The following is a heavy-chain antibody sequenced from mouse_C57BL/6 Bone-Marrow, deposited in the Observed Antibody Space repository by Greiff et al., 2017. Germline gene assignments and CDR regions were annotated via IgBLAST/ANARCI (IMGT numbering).Heavy chain of an antibody. Sequence: QVQLQQSGPELVKPGASVKLSCKASGYTFTSYDINWVKQRPGQGLEWIGWIYPRDGSTKYNEKFKGTATLTVDTSSSTAYMELHSLTSEDSAVYFCARLECDGSSGDWYFDVWGTGTTVTVSS. CDR2: IYPRDGST. V-gene: IGHV1-85*01. D-gene: IGHD1-1*01. CDR3: ARLECDGSSGDWYFDV. J-gene: IGHJ1*03. CDR1: GYTFTSYD.